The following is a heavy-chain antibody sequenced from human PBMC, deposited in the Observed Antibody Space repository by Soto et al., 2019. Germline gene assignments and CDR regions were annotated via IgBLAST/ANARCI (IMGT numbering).Heavy chain of an antibody. J-gene: IGHJ5*02. CDR3: AKPSLRYCSSTSCWFDP. Sequence: QVQLVESGGDLVKPGGSLRLSCAASGFTFSDYYMSWIRQAPGKGLEWVSYISSSGSTIYYADSVKGRFTISRDNSKNTLYLQMNSLRAEDTAVYYCAKPSLRYCSSTSCWFDPWGQGTLVTVSS. D-gene: IGHD2-2*01. CDR2: ISSSGSTI. V-gene: IGHV3-11*04. CDR1: GFTFSDYY.